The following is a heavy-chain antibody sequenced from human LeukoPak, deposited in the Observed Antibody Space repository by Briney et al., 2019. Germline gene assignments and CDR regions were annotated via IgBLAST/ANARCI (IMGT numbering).Heavy chain of an antibody. CDR3: AQLTPTGHP. Sequence: GGSLRLSCAASGFTFSSYGMHWVRQAPGKGLEWVAFIRYYGSNKYYADSVKGRFTISRDNSKNTLYLQMNSLRAEDTAVYYCAQLTPTGHPWGQGTLVTVSS. D-gene: IGHD2-2*01. CDR2: IRYYGSNK. CDR1: GFTFSSYG. J-gene: IGHJ5*02. V-gene: IGHV3-30*02.